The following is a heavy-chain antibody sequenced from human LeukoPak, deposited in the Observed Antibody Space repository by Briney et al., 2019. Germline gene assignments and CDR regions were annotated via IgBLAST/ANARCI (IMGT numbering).Heavy chain of an antibody. V-gene: IGHV3-23*01. J-gene: IGHJ1*01. Sequence: PGGSLRLSCAASGFTFSSYAMSWVRQAPGKGLEWVSAISGSGGSTYYADSVKGRFTISRDNSKNTLYLQMNSLRAEDTAVYYCANDAMVRGVIITPRDHAEYFQHWGQGTLVTVSS. D-gene: IGHD3-10*01. CDR2: ISGSGGST. CDR3: ANDAMVRGVIITPRDHAEYFQH. CDR1: GFTFSSYA.